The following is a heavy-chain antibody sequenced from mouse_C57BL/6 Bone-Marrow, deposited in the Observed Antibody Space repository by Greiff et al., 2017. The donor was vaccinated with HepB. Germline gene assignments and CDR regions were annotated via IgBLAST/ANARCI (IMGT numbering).Heavy chain of an antibody. CDR3: TTVLRSWFAY. D-gene: IGHD1-1*01. V-gene: IGHV14-4*01. CDR2: IDPENGDT. Sequence: VQLKESGAELVRPGASVKLSCTASGFNIKDDYMHWVKQRPEQGLEWIGWIDPENGDTEYASKFQGKATITADTSSNTAYLQLSSLTSEDTAVYYCTTVLRSWFAYWGQGTLVTVSA. J-gene: IGHJ3*01. CDR1: GFNIKDDY.